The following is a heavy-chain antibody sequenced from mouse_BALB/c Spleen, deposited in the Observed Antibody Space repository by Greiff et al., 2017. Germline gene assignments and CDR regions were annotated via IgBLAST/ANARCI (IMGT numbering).Heavy chain of an antibody. Sequence: VQLQQPGAELVKPGTSVKLSCKASGYNFTSYWINWVKLRPGQGLEWIGVIYPGSGSTNYNEKFKSKATLTVDTSSSTAYMQLSSLASEDSALYYCARWGSEGFAYWGQGTLVTVSA. J-gene: IGHJ3*01. CDR2: IYPGSGST. CDR3: ARWGSEGFAY. V-gene: IGHV1-55*01. CDR1: GYNFTSYW.